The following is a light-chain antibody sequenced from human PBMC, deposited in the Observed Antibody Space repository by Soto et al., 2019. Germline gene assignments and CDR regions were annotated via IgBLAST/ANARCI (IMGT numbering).Light chain of an antibody. Sequence: EIVLTQSPATLSLSPGERATLSCRASQSVSSYLAWYQQKPGQAPRLLIYDASNRATGIPARFSGSGSGTDFTLTISSLEPEDFAVYYCQQDTNWPTTTFGQGTKLEIK. J-gene: IGKJ5*01. CDR2: DAS. CDR1: QSVSSY. CDR3: QQDTNWPTTT. V-gene: IGKV3-11*01.